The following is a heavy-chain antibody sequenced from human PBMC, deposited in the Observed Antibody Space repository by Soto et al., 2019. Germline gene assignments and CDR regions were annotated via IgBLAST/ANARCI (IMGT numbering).Heavy chain of an antibody. CDR3: ATDPSVLRGSLDC. V-gene: IGHV4-31*03. J-gene: IGHJ4*02. CDR1: NGSITSGESY. CDR2: IYYTGST. Sequence: QVQLQASGPRLVRPSQTLSLMCTVSNGSITSGESYWTWIRQHPGEGLEWIGYIYYTGSTSDNPSLRSRVSMSVDTSKTQVSPKLTSVTAADTAVYYCATDPSVLRGSLDCWGQGALVTVSS. D-gene: IGHD3-10*01.